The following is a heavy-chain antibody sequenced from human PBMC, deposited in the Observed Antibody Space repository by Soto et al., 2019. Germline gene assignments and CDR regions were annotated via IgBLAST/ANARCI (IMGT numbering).Heavy chain of an antibody. CDR2: IKRDGRET. CDR1: DIDFRGFG. D-gene: IGHD2-15*01. V-gene: IGHV3-7*01. Sequence: GGPLRLSFTASDIDFRGFGMSGVRQAPGKGLEWLANIKRDGRETSSVDSVKGRLTIARDNAEASLYLQMNSLRADDTAIYYCERSYNKYCFGGRCYSYYFDDWGQGVLVTVSS. CDR3: ERSYNKYCFGGRCYSYYFDD. J-gene: IGHJ4*02.